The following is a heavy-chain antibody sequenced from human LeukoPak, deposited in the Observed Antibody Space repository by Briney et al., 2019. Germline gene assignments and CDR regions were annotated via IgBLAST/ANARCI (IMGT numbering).Heavy chain of an antibody. Sequence: ASAKVSCKASGYTFTSYYMDWVRQAPGQGLEWMGIINPSGGSTSYAQKFQGRVTMTRDMSTSTVYMELSSLRSEDTAVYYCASLAGGNSESSDAFDIWGQGTMVTVSS. CDR3: ASLAGGNSESSDAFDI. D-gene: IGHD4-23*01. CDR2: INPSGGST. V-gene: IGHV1-46*01. CDR1: GYTFTSYY. J-gene: IGHJ3*02.